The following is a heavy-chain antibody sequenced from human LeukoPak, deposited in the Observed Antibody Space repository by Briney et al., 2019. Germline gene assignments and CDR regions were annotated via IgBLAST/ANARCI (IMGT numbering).Heavy chain of an antibody. J-gene: IGHJ6*02. Sequence: GGSLRLSCAASGFTFSSYAMHRVRQAPGQGLEWVAVISYDGSNKYYADSVKGRFTISRDNSKNTLYLQMNSLRAEDTAVYYCAREEVVADIYYYYGMDVWGQGTTVTVSS. V-gene: IGHV3-30-3*01. CDR1: GFTFSSYA. D-gene: IGHD5-12*01. CDR3: AREEVVADIYYYYGMDV. CDR2: ISYDGSNK.